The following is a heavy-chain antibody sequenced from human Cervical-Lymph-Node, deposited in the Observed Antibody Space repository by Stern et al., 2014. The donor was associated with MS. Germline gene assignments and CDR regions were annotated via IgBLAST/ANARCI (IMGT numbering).Heavy chain of an antibody. CDR3: ARQTTAWASDV. CDR2: IYPGDSET. CDR1: GYKFSIYW. V-gene: IGHV5-51*01. Sequence: VQLVESGAELIRPGESLKISCKGSGYKFSIYWIAWVRQMTGKDLEWMGIIYPGDSETRYSPSFQGQVTISADKSTSTAYLQWSSLNASDTAMYFCARQTTAWASDVWGQGTLVTVSS. J-gene: IGHJ4*02. D-gene: IGHD1-14*01.